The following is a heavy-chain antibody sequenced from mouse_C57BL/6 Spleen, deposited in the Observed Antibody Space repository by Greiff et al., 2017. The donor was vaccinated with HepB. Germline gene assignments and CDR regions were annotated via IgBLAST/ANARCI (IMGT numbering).Heavy chain of an antibody. D-gene: IGHD2-1*01. CDR2: IRNKANGYTT. J-gene: IGHJ1*03. CDR1: GFTFTDYY. V-gene: IGHV7-3*01. CDR3: ARSGNWGYFDF. Sequence: EVKLMESGGGLVQPGGSLSLSCAASGFTFTDYYMSWVRQPPGKALEWLGFIRNKANGYTTEYSASVKGRFTISRENFQSILYLQMNALGAEDSATYYCARSGNWGYFDFWGTGTTVTVSS.